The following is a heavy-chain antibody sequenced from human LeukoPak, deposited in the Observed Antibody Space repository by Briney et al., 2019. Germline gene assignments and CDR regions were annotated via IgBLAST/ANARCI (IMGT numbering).Heavy chain of an antibody. V-gene: IGHV3-23*01. J-gene: IGHJ3*02. CDR3: AKDLFKSGIAPITMIVVDRKNYDAFDI. CDR1: GFTFSSYA. Sequence: GGSLRLSCAASGFTFSSYAMSWVRQAPGKGLEWVSAISGSGGSTYYADSVKGRFTISRDNSKNTLYLQMNSLRAEDTAVYYCAKDLFKSGIAPITMIVVDRKNYDAFDIWGQGTMVTVSS. D-gene: IGHD3-22*01. CDR2: ISGSGGST.